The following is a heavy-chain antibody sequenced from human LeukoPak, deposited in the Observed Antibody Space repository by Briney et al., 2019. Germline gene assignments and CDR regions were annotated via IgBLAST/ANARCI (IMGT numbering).Heavy chain of an antibody. CDR3: AKDRVVEVLRYYYYMDV. V-gene: IGHV3-30*02. CDR1: GFTFSSYG. CDR2: IRYDGSNE. Sequence: GGSLRLSCVASGFTFSSYGMHWVRQAPGKGLEWVAFIRYDGSNEYVDSVKGRFTISRDNSKNTLYLQMNSLRAEDTAVYYCAKDRVVEVLRYYYYMDVWGKGTTVTVSS. D-gene: IGHD3-10*01. J-gene: IGHJ6*03.